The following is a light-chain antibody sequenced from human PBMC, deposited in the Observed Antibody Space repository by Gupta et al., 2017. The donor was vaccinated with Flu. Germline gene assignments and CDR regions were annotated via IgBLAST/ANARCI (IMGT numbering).Light chain of an antibody. CDR1: SNDVGYYNL. V-gene: IGLV2-23*02. CDR2: ENG. J-gene: IGLJ2*01. CDR3: CAHTRSDTFI. Sequence: QSVLTQPASVSGSPGQSITISCTGTSNDVGYYNLVSWYQQRPGQAPKVIIYENGSRTAAVAGRFSASKSGNTASLTISVPLAEDDADYYCCAHTRSDTFIFGGGTKLTVL.